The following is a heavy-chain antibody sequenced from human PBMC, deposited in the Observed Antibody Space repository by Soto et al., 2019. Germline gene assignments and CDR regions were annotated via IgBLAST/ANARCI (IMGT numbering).Heavy chain of an antibody. V-gene: IGHV3-21*01. CDR2: ISSSSSYI. CDR1: GFTFSSYS. Sequence: GGSLRLSCGASGFTFSSYSMNLVRQAPGKGLEWVSSISSSSSYIYYADSVKGRFTISRDNAKNSLYLQMNSLRAEDTAVYYCARDDPYYDILTHAFDYWGQGTLVTVSS. J-gene: IGHJ4*02. D-gene: IGHD3-9*01. CDR3: ARDDPYYDILTHAFDY.